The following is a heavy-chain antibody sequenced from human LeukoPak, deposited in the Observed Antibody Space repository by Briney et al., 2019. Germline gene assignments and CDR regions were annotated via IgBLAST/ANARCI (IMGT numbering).Heavy chain of an antibody. V-gene: IGHV3-64D*06. J-gene: IGHJ4*02. Sequence: GGSLRLSCSASGFTFSTYAMHWVRQAPEKGLEYVSAISTNGGSTYYADSVKGRFTISRDNSKNTLYLQMSSLRDEDTAMYYCVNGDQSSWYRTLLYWGQGTLVTVSS. CDR1: GFTFSTYA. D-gene: IGHD6-13*01. CDR3: VNGDQSSWYRTLLY. CDR2: ISTNGGST.